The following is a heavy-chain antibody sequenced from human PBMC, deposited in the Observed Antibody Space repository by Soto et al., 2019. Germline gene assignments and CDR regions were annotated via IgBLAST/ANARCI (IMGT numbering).Heavy chain of an antibody. J-gene: IGHJ4*02. V-gene: IGHV4-31*03. D-gene: IGHD3-22*01. CDR2: IYYSGNT. Sequence: SETLSLTGTVSGGSISSGGYYWSWIRQHPGKGLEWIGYIYYSGNTFYNPSLKSRVMISLDTSKNQFSLTFSSVTAADTAVYYCARGAPASSGVDYWGQGTLVTVSS. CDR1: GGSISSGGYY. CDR3: ARGAPASSGVDY.